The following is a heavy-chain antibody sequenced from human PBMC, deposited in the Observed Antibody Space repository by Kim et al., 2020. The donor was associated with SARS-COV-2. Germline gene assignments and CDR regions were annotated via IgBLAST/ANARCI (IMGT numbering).Heavy chain of an antibody. Sequence: GGSLRLSCAASGFTFSDHYMDWVRQAPGKGLEWVGRTRNKANSYTTEYAASVKGRFTISRDDSKNSLYLQMNSLKTEDTAVYYCARETFNYYGSGPARGMDFWGQGTTVTVSS. J-gene: IGHJ6*02. CDR2: TRNKANSYTT. CDR1: GFTFSDHY. D-gene: IGHD3-10*01. CDR3: ARETFNYYGSGPARGMDF. V-gene: IGHV3-72*01.